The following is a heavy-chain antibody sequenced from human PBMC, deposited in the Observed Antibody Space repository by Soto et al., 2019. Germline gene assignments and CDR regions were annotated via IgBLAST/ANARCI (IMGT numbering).Heavy chain of an antibody. D-gene: IGHD3-22*01. CDR2: INAGNGNT. J-gene: IGHJ4*02. V-gene: IGHV1-3*01. CDR1: GYTFTSYA. CDR3: ARAPVDLYDSSGYYY. Sequence: GASVKVSCKASGYTFTSYAMHWVRQAPGQRLEWVGWINAGNGNTKYSQKFQGRVTITRDTSASTAYMELSSLRSEDTAVYYCARAPVDLYDSSGYYYWGQGTLVTVSS.